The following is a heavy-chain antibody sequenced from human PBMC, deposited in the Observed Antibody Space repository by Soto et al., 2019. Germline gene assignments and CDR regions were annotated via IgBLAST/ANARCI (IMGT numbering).Heavy chain of an antibody. D-gene: IGHD1-26*01. J-gene: IGHJ4*02. CDR3: AKAGRRSGSYYY. CDR1: GFTFSSYG. V-gene: IGHV3-30*18. CDR2: ISYDGSNK. Sequence: GGSLRLSCAASGFTFSSYGMHWVRQAPGKGLEWVAVISYDGSNKYYADSVKGRFTISRDNSKNTLYLQMNSLRAEDTAVYYCAKAGRRSGSYYYWGQGTLVTVSS.